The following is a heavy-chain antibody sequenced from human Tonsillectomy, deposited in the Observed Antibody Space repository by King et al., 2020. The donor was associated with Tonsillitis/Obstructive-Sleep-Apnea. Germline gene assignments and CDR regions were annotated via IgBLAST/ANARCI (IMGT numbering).Heavy chain of an antibody. D-gene: IGHD1-26*01. J-gene: IGHJ4*02. Sequence: HVQLVESGGGVVQPGRSLRLSCAASGFTFRSYAMHWVRQAPGKGLEWVAVISYDGSNKYYADSVKGRFTISRDNSKNTLYLQMNSLRAEDTAVYYCARHHEYSWRYCFDYWGQGTLVTVSS. CDR2: ISYDGSNK. CDR3: ARHHEYSWRYCFDY. CDR1: GFTFRSYA. V-gene: IGHV3-30*04.